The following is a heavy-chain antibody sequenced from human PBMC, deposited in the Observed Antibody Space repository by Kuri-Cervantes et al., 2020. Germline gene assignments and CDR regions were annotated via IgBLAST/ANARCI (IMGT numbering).Heavy chain of an antibody. V-gene: IGHV4-34*01. CDR2: INHSGST. J-gene: IGHJ4*02. D-gene: IGHD2-2*01. Sequence: SETLSLTCAVYGGSFSSYYWSWIRQPPGKGLEWIGEINHSGSTNYNPSLKSRVTISEDTSKNQFSLKLSSVTAADTAVYYCARGFHGGAAAATDYFDYWGQGTLVTVSS. CDR3: ARGFHGGAAAATDYFDY. CDR1: GGSFSSYY.